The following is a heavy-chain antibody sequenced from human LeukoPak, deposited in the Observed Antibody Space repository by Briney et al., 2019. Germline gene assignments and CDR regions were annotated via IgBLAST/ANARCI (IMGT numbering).Heavy chain of an antibody. CDR2: ISSDGSDK. J-gene: IGHJ4*02. CDR1: GFTFSSYG. D-gene: IGHD4-23*01. CDR3: AKGSATTVVTIDY. Sequence: GKSLRLSCAASGFTFSSYGMHWVRQAPCKGLEWVAVISSDGSDKYYADSVKGRFTISRDNSKNTMYLQMNSLRDEDTAVYYCAKGSATTVVTIDYWGQGTLVTVSS. V-gene: IGHV3-30*18.